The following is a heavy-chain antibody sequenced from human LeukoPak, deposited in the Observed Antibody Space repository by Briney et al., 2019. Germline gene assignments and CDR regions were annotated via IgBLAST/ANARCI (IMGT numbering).Heavy chain of an antibody. V-gene: IGHV4-34*01. CDR3: ARDIVVPAAITSSWFGP. J-gene: IGHJ5*02. CDR1: GGSFSGYY. Sequence: SETLSLTCAVYGGSFSGYYWSWIRQPPGKGLEWIGEINHSGSTNYNPSLKSRVTISVDTSKNQFSLKLSSVTAADTAVYYCARDIVVPAAITSSWFGPWGQGTLVTVSS. D-gene: IGHD2-2*01. CDR2: INHSGST.